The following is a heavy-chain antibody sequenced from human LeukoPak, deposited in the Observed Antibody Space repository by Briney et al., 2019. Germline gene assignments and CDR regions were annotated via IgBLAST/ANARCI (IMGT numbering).Heavy chain of an antibody. CDR1: GITFSNSG. V-gene: IGHV3-74*01. Sequence: PGGSLRLSCAASGITFSNSGMHWVRQAPGKGLVWVSRINSDGSSTSYADSVKGRFTISRDNAKNTLYLQMNSLRAEDTAVYYCVADYEAFDIWGQGTMVTVSS. D-gene: IGHD4-17*01. J-gene: IGHJ3*02. CDR3: VADYEAFDI. CDR2: INSDGSST.